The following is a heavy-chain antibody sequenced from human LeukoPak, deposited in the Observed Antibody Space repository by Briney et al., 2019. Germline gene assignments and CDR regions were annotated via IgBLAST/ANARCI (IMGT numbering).Heavy chain of an antibody. D-gene: IGHD3-3*01. V-gene: IGHV4-38-2*01. CDR3: ARHLRFLEWPADY. J-gene: IGHJ4*02. Sequence: PSETLSLTCAVSGYSISSGYYWGWIRQPPGKGLEWIGSIYHSGSPYYNPSLKSRVTISVDTSKNQFSLKLSSVTAADTAVYYCARHLRFLEWPADYWGQGTLVTVSS. CDR1: GYSISSGYY. CDR2: IYHSGSP.